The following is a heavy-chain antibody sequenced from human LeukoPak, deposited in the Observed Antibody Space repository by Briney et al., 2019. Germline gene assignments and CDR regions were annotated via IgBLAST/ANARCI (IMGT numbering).Heavy chain of an antibody. J-gene: IGHJ4*02. D-gene: IGHD6-13*01. CDR2: IKPNSGGT. V-gene: IGHV1-2*02. Sequence: ASVTVSCKASGYTFTGYYMHWVRQAPGQGLEWMGWIKPNSGGTNYAQKFQGRVTMTRDTSISTAYMELSRLRSDDTAVYYCAREWGSSSWYAYFDYWGQETLVTVSS. CDR3: AREWGSSSWYAYFDY. CDR1: GYTFTGYY.